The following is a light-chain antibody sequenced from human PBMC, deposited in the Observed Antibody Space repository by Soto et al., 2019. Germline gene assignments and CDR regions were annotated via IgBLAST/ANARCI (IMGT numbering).Light chain of an antibody. Sequence: EIAMTQSPATLSVSPGARATLSCRASQSVNSNLAWYQQKPGQAPRLLIYGASTRATGIPARFSGSGSGTEFTVTISSLQAEDFAVYYCQQYNNWPLTFGGGTKVEIK. CDR3: QQYNNWPLT. CDR1: QSVNSN. V-gene: IGKV3-15*01. CDR2: GAS. J-gene: IGKJ4*01.